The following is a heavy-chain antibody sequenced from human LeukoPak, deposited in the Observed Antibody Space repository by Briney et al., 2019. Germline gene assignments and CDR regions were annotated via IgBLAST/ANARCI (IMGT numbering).Heavy chain of an antibody. V-gene: IGHV4-39*07. Sequence: SSETLSLTCTVSGGSISSSNYYWSWIRQPPGKGLEWIGEINHSGSTNYNPSLKSRVTISVDTSKNQFSLKLSSVTAADTAVYYCARTHSSGWYERHIHDAFDIWGQGTMVTVSS. CDR3: ARTHSSGWYERHIHDAFDI. CDR1: GGSISSSNYY. J-gene: IGHJ3*02. CDR2: INHSGST. D-gene: IGHD6-19*01.